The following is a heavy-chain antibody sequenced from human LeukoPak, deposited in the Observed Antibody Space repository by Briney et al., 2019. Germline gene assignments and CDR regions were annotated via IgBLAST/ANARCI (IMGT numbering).Heavy chain of an antibody. V-gene: IGHV3-64D*06. J-gene: IGHJ4*02. Sequence: GGSLRLSCSASGFTFSRYAMHWVRQAPGKGLEYVSAISSNGGSTYYADSVKGRFTISRDNSKNTLYLQMSSLRAGDTAVYYCVKDGSGSYYTYYFDYWSQGTLVTVSS. CDR2: ISSNGGST. D-gene: IGHD3-10*01. CDR3: VKDGSGSYYTYYFDY. CDR1: GFTFSRYA.